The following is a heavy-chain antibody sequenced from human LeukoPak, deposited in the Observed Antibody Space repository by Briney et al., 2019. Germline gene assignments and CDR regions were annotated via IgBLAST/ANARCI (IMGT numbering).Heavy chain of an antibody. CDR1: GGSISSYY. CDR2: ISGSGGST. CDR3: AKLAAAGSDAGRGFDY. J-gene: IGHJ4*02. D-gene: IGHD6-13*01. V-gene: IGHV3-23*01. Sequence: ETLSLTCTVSGGSISSYYWSWVRQAPGKGLEWVSAISGSGGSTYYADSVKGRFTISRDNSKNTLYLQMNSLRAEDTAVYYCAKLAAAGSDAGRGFDYWGRGTLVTVSS.